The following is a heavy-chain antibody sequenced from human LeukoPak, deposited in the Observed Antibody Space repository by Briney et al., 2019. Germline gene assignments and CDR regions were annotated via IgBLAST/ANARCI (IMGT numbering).Heavy chain of an antibody. CDR1: GGSLSSYY. D-gene: IGHD2-21*01. CDR2: IYYTGST. J-gene: IGHJ5*02. Sequence: SETLSLTCTVSGGSLSSYYWSWIRQPPGRELEWIGYIYYTGSTNYNPPLRSRVTISLDTSKSQFSLKLSSVTAADTAVYYCARYSNAVAGARWLDHWGQGTLVTVSS. CDR3: ARYSNAVAGARWLDH. V-gene: IGHV4-59*01.